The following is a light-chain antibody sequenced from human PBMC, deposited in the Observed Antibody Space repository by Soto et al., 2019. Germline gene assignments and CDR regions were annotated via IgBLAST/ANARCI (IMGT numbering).Light chain of an antibody. J-gene: IGKJ5*01. CDR2: DAS. V-gene: IGKV1-39*01. Sequence: DIQMTQSPSSLSASVGDRVTITFRASQSISTYLNWYQQKPGKAPKVLLFDASSLQSGVPSRFSGSGSGTDFTLTISSLQPEDFATYYCQQSYSTPRITFGQGTRLEIK. CDR3: QQSYSTPRIT. CDR1: QSISTY.